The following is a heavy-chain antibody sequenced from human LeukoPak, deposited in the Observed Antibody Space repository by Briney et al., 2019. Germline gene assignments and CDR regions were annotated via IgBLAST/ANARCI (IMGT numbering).Heavy chain of an antibody. D-gene: IGHD2-8*01. Sequence: QPGGSLRLSCSASGFTFSTYALQWVRQAPGKGLECVSSISTDGVSTFYANSVKGRFTISRDNSKNTLYLQMTSLRPEDTATYYCIFHCGVTNCDLPNNNWGQGTLVTVSS. J-gene: IGHJ4*02. CDR3: IFHCGVTNCDLPNNN. V-gene: IGHV3-64D*06. CDR2: ISTDGVST. CDR1: GFTFSTYA.